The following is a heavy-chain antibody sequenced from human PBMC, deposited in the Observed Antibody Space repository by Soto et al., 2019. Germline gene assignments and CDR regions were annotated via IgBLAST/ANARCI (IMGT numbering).Heavy chain of an antibody. V-gene: IGHV3-23*01. CDR1: GFTLGNYA. Sequence: PGGSLTLSCEASGFTLGNYAMTWIRQAPGKGLDWVSLISANDVGTYYAESVKTRFTISTDQSRNTVYLQMDSLRADDTAIYYCAKAKNDYNWDNRPPFDYWGQGTLVTVSS. CDR2: ISANDVGT. J-gene: IGHJ4*02. D-gene: IGHD1-20*01. CDR3: AKAKNDYNWDNRPPFDY.